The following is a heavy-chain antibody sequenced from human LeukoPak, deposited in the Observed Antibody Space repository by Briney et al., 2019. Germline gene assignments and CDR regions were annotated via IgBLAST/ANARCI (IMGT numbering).Heavy chain of an antibody. CDR2: ISGSGGST. J-gene: IGHJ4*02. CDR3: AKASYSSGWYFNEGNDY. Sequence: QPGGSLRLSCAASGFTFSSYAMSWVRQAPGKGLEWVSAISGSGGSTYYADSGKGRFTISRDNSKNTLYLQMNSLRAEDTAVYYCAKASYSSGWYFNEGNDYWGQGTLVTVSS. V-gene: IGHV3-23*01. D-gene: IGHD6-19*01. CDR1: GFTFSSYA.